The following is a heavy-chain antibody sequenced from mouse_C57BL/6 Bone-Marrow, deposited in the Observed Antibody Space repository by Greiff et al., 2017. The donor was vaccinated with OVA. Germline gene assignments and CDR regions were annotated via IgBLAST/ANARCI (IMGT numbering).Heavy chain of an antibody. CDR1: GYTFTSYW. CDR3: ARFSYYSNCDY. D-gene: IGHD2-5*01. CDR2: IHPNSGST. Sequence: VQLQQSGAELVKPGASVKLSCKASGYTFTSYWMHWVKQRPGQGLEWIGMIHPNSGSTNYNEKFKSKATLTVDKSSSTAYMQLSSLTSEDSAVYYCARFSYYSNCDYWGQGTTLTVSS. J-gene: IGHJ2*01. V-gene: IGHV1-64*01.